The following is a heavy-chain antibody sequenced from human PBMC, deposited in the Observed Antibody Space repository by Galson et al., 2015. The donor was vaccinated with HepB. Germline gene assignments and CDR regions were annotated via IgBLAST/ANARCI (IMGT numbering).Heavy chain of an antibody. CDR3: ARVTAMAPHYFDY. D-gene: IGHD2-21*02. CDR2: INPESGVT. V-gene: IGHV1-2*04. J-gene: IGHJ4*02. CDR1: GYTFTAYY. Sequence: SVKVSCKASGYTFTAYYMHWVRQAPGQGLEWMGWINPESGVTNYAQKFQGWVTMTRDTSISTAYMELSRLTSDDTAMYYCARVTAMAPHYFDYWGQGTLVTVSS.